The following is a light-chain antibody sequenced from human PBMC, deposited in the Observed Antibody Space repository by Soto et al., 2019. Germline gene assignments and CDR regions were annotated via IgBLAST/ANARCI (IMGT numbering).Light chain of an antibody. V-gene: IGKV1-6*01. CDR2: AAS. CDR1: QGVRKD. CDR3: LQDYFYPRT. J-gene: IGKJ1*01. Sequence: AIHMTQSPSSLSASVGERVTITCRASQGVRKDLGWYQQKPGKAPKLLIYAASSLQSGVPSRFSGSGSGTNFTLTISTLQPEDFATYYCLQDYFYPRTFGQGTKVDI.